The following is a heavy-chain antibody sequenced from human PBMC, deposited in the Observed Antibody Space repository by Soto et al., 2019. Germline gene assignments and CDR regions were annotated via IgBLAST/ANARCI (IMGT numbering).Heavy chain of an antibody. CDR3: AYSSTPFDY. V-gene: IGHV3-23*01. Sequence: RLSCAASGFTFSSYAMSWVRQAPGKGLEWVSAISGSGGSTYYADSVKGRFTISRDSSKNTLYLQMNSLRAEDTAVYYCAYSSTPFDYWGQGTLVTVSS. CDR1: GFTFSSYA. D-gene: IGHD6-13*01. J-gene: IGHJ4*02. CDR2: ISGSGGST.